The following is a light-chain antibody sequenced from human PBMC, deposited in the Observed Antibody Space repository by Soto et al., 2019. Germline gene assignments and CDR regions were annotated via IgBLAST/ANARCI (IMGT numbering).Light chain of an antibody. J-gene: IGKJ2*01. CDR3: LRYGDSNPAYT. V-gene: IGKV3-20*01. Sequence: EIVLTQSPGTLSLSPGERATLSCRASQSVSSRNLAWYRQKPGQAPSLLIYGASNRATGIPDRFSGSGSGTDFTLTISRLEPEDFAVYYCLRYGDSNPAYTFGQGTKLEIK. CDR2: GAS. CDR1: QSVSSRN.